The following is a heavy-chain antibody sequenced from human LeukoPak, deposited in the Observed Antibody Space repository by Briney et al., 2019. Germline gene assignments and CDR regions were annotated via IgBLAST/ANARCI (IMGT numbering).Heavy chain of an antibody. J-gene: IGHJ4*02. Sequence: PGWSLRLSCVASGFPFSSYWMTWVRQAPGKGLEWVANIKQDGSKKSYVDSVKGRFTISRDNAKNSLYLQMNSLKAEDTAIYYCTRVGYIDEGIDYWGQGTLVTVSS. CDR2: IKQDGSKK. D-gene: IGHD5-24*01. CDR3: TRVGYIDEGIDY. CDR1: GFPFSSYW. V-gene: IGHV3-7*04.